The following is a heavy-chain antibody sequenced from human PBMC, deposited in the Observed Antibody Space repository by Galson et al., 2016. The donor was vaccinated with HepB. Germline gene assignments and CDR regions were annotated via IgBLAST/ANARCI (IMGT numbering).Heavy chain of an antibody. CDR3: ARDGGGGYNLDY. D-gene: IGHD5-24*01. V-gene: IGHV3-48*02. CDR1: GSTFSTYS. J-gene: IGHJ4*02. CDR2: ISTSSSTI. Sequence: SLRLSCAASGSTFSTYSMDWVRQAPGKGLEWISYISTSSSTIYYADSVKGRFTISRDNAKNSVYLQMNSLRDEDTAVYYCARDGGGGYNLDYWGQGTLVTVSS.